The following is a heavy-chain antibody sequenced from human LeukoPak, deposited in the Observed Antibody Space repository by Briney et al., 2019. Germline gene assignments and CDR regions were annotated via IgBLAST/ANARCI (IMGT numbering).Heavy chain of an antibody. CDR2: ISSSGTTI. D-gene: IGHD2-2*01. CDR1: GFTFSTYS. Sequence: GGSLRLSCAASGFTFSTYSMNWVRQAPGKGLEWVSYISSSGTTIYYADSVKGRFTISRDNAKNSLYLQMNSLRAEDTAVYYCARRYCSSTSCYKAFDIWGQGTMVTVSS. CDR3: ARRYCSSTSCYKAFDI. V-gene: IGHV3-48*01. J-gene: IGHJ3*02.